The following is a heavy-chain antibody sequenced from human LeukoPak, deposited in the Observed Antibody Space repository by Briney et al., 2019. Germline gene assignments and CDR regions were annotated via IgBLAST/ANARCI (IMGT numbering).Heavy chain of an antibody. CDR1: GYSFTSYW. V-gene: IGHV5-51*01. Sequence: GESPKVSCKGSGYSFTSYWIGWVRQMPGKGLEWMGTIYPGDSDTRHSPSFQGQVTISADKSINTAYLQWSSLKASDAAMYYCARSLVGATTFDYWGQGTLVTVSS. CDR2: IYPGDSDT. D-gene: IGHD1-26*01. J-gene: IGHJ4*02. CDR3: ARSLVGATTFDY.